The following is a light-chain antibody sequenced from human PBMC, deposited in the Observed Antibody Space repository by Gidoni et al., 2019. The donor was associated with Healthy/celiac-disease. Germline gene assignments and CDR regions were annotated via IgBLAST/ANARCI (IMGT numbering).Light chain of an antibody. V-gene: IGLV3-25*03. CDR2: KNS. CDR1: ALPKQY. CDR3: QSADSSGTYVV. J-gene: IGLJ2*01. Sequence: SYELPQPPPLSVPPGPTARITCSGDALPKQYAYCYQQKPGQAPVLVIYKNSERPSGIPERFSGSSSGTTVTLTISGVQAEDEADYYCQSADSSGTYVVFGGGTKLTVL.